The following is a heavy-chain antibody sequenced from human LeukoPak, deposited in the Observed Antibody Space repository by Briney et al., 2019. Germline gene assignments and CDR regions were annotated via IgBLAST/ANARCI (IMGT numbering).Heavy chain of an antibody. J-gene: IGHJ4*02. Sequence: SETLSLTCTVSGESISGFYWTWIRQPPGKGLEWIGYIYYSGSTNYNPSLKSRVTISVDTSKNQFSLRLSSVTAADTAVYYCARASYSYDINGWVPFDYWGQGTLVTVSS. V-gene: IGHV4-59*08. CDR1: GESISGFY. CDR3: ARASYSYDINGWVPFDY. CDR2: IYYSGST. D-gene: IGHD3-22*01.